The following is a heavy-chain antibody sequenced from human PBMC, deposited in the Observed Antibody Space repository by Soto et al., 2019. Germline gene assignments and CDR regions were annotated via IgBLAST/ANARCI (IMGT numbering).Heavy chain of an antibody. J-gene: IGHJ1*01. Sequence: SQTLSLTCAIAGDNVSSNSAAWNWIRQSPSRGLEWLGRTYYRSKWNTDYAVSVNSRITISPDTSKNQFSLQLKSVTPADTGGYYCTRYYYGSGGSFDGWAQGNWDPVS. CDR3: TRYYYGSGGSFDG. V-gene: IGHV6-1*01. D-gene: IGHD3-22*01. CDR2: TYYRSKWNT. CDR1: GDNVSSNSAA.